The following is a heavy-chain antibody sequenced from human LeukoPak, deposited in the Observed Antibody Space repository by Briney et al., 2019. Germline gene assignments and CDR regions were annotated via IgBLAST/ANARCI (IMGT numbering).Heavy chain of an antibody. J-gene: IGHJ6*02. D-gene: IGHD1-14*01. Sequence: SETLSLTCTVSGGSISSYYWSWIRQPPGKGLEWIGYISYSGSTNYNPSLKSRVTISVDTSKNQFSLKLSSVTAADTAVYYCAGRTRYYYYYGMDVWGQGTTVTVSS. V-gene: IGHV4-59*01. CDR1: GGSISSYY. CDR2: ISYSGST. CDR3: AGRTRYYYYYGMDV.